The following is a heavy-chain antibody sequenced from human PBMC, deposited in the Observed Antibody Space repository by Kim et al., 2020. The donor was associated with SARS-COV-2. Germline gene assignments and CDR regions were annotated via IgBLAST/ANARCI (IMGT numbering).Heavy chain of an antibody. CDR3: TTDGSTLYYDFWSGYFGARATDY. Sequence: GGSLRLSCAASGFTFSNAWMSWVRQAPGKGLEWVGRIKSKTDGGTTDYAAPVKGRFTISRDDSKNTLYLQMNSLKTEDTAVYYCTTDGSTLYYDFWSGYFGARATDYWGQGTLVTVSS. CDR1: GFTFSNAW. D-gene: IGHD3-3*01. J-gene: IGHJ4*02. V-gene: IGHV3-15*01. CDR2: IKSKTDGGTT.